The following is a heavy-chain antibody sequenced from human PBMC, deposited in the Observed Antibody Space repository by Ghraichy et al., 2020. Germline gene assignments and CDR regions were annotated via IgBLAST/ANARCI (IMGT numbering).Heavy chain of an antibody. J-gene: IGHJ3*02. Sequence: ESLNISCAASGFTFSNAWMSWVRQAPGKGLEWVGRIKSKTDGGTTDYAAPVKGRFTISRDDSKNTLYLQMNSLKTEDTAVYYCTTSPDSSGYYYSDAFDIWGQGTMVTVSS. CDR3: TTSPDSSGYYYSDAFDI. CDR2: IKSKTDGGTT. D-gene: IGHD3-22*01. CDR1: GFTFSNAW. V-gene: IGHV3-15*01.